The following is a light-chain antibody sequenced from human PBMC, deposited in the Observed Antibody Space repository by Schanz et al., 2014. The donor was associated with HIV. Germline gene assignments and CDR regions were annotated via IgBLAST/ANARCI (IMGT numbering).Light chain of an antibody. CDR2: GAS. Sequence: EIVLTQSPGTQSLSPGERATLSCRASQSVSASYLAWYQQKPGQAPRLLIYGASSRATGIPDRFSGSGSGTEFTLTISSLQSEDFAVYYCQQYGTSLITFGQGTRLEI. CDR3: QQYGTSLIT. V-gene: IGKV3-20*01. CDR1: QSVSASY. J-gene: IGKJ5*01.